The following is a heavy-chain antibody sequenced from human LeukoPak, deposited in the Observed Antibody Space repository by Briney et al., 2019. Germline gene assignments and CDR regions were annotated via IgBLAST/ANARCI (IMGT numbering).Heavy chain of an antibody. CDR1: GFTFSSYS. CDR3: AKSLYGSGSYYNWFDP. J-gene: IGHJ5*02. CDR2: INHRGST. V-gene: IGHV4-34*08. Sequence: PGGSLRLSCEASGFTFSSYSMNWVRQAPGKGLEWIGEINHRGSTNYNPSLKRRVTISLDTSKNQFSLKLSSVTAADTAVYYCAKSLYGSGSYYNWFDPWGQGTLVTVSS. D-gene: IGHD3-10*01.